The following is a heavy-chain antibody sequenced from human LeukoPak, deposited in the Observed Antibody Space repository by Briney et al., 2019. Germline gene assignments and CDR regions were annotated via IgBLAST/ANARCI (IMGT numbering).Heavy chain of an antibody. J-gene: IGHJ4*02. CDR1: GCSISRYY. Sequence: SETLSLTCTVSGCSISRYYRIWIRQPAGKGLEWIGRIYTSGSTNYNPSLKSRVTMSVDTSKNQFSLKVSSVTAADTAVYYCARDARSDYGDYVGYLDYWGQGTLVTVSS. CDR2: IYTSGST. D-gene: IGHD4-17*01. V-gene: IGHV4-4*07. CDR3: ARDARSDYGDYVGYLDY.